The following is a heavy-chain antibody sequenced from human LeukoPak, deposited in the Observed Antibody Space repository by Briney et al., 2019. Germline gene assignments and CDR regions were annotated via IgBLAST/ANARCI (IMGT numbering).Heavy chain of an antibody. D-gene: IGHD5-12*01. CDR1: SGSISSYY. V-gene: IGHV4-59*01. CDR2: IYYSGST. CDR3: ARDGSGYDYVYYYGMDV. Sequence: SETLSLTCTVSSGSISSYYWSWVRQPPGKGLEWIGYIYYSGSTNYNPSLKSRVTISVDTSKNQFSLKLSSVTAADTAVYYCARDGSGYDYVYYYGMDVWGQGTTVTVSS. J-gene: IGHJ6*02.